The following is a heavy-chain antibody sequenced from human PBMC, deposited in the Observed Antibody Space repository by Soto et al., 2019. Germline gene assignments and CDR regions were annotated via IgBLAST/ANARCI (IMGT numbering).Heavy chain of an antibody. CDR2: ISYDESDK. J-gene: IGHJ4*02. Sequence: GGSLRLSCAASGFTFSTYAMHWVRQAPGKGLEWVAVISYDESDKFYADSVKGRFTISKDNSKNTLYLQMNSLRVEDTARYYCVKSQFSDSGGYPLASWGQGTLVTVSS. D-gene: IGHD3-22*01. V-gene: IGHV3-30*18. CDR3: VKSQFSDSGGYPLAS. CDR1: GFTFSTYA.